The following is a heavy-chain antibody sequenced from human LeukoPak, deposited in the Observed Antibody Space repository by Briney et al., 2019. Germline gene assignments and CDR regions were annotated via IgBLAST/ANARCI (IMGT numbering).Heavy chain of an antibody. J-gene: IGHJ4*01. CDR3: AGQGAGRRGFFAFDY. CDR1: GFSFSTYW. V-gene: IGHV3-7*01. CDR2: IKQDGSAG. D-gene: IGHD3-22*01. Sequence: PGGSLRLSCAASGFSFSTYWMSWVRQAPGKGLEWVANIKQDGSAGYYADSVKGRFSISRDNAKNLLYLYMDSLRAEDTAVYYCAGQGAGRRGFFAFDYWGHGTLVTVSS.